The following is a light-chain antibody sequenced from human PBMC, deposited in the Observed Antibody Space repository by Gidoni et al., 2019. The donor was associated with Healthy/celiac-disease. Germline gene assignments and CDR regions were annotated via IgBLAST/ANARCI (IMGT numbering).Light chain of an antibody. CDR1: SSNIGAGYD. V-gene: IGLV1-40*01. CDR2: GNN. CDR3: QSYDSSLSGHWV. Sequence: QSVPPQPPSVSGAPGQRVTIPCTGSSSNIGAGYDVHWYQQLPGTAPKLLIYGNNNRPSGVPDRFSGSKSGTSASLAITGLQAEDEADYYCQSYDSSLSGHWVFGGGTKLTV. J-gene: IGLJ3*02.